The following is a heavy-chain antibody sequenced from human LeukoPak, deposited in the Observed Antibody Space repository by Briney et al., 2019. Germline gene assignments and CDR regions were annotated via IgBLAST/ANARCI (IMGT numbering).Heavy chain of an antibody. Sequence: GGSLRLSCAASGFTFSDYYMSWIRQAPGKGPEWVSSISSSSSYIYYADSVKGRFTISRDNAKNSLYLQMNSLRAEDTAVYYCARESAYCSSTSCYTRRAFDIWGQGTMVTVSS. CDR1: GFTFSDYY. D-gene: IGHD2-2*02. V-gene: IGHV3-11*06. CDR2: ISSSSSYI. J-gene: IGHJ3*02. CDR3: ARESAYCSSTSCYTRRAFDI.